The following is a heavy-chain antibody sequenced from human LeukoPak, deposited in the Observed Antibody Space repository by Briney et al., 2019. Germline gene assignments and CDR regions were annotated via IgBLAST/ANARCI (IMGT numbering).Heavy chain of an antibody. CDR1: GGSISGYY. CDR3: ARSHYYGSSGYYAHSYFDY. V-gene: IGHV4-59*01. J-gene: IGHJ4*02. D-gene: IGHD3-22*01. Sequence: PSETLSLTRTVSGGSISGYYWSWIRQPPGTGLEGIGFIYYSGSTNYNPSLKSPVTISLDTSKNQFSLRLSSVTAADTAVYYCARSHYYGSSGYYAHSYFDYWGQGTLVTVSS. CDR2: IYYSGST.